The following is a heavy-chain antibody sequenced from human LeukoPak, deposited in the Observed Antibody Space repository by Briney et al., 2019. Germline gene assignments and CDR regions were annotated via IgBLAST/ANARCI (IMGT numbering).Heavy chain of an antibody. J-gene: IGHJ4*02. V-gene: IGHV3-23*03. CDR3: ARRGESTNYGDYRFDS. D-gene: IGHD4-17*01. CDR2: IYSGGST. Sequence: GGSLRLSCAASGFTFSSYAMSWVRQAPGKGLEWVSVIYSGGSTYYADSVKGRFTISRDNSKNTLYLQMNSLRVEDTAVYYCARRGESTNYGDYRFDSWGQGTLVIVSS. CDR1: GFTFSSYA.